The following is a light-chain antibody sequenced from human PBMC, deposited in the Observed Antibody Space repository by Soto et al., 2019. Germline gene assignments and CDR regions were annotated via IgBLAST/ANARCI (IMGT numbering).Light chain of an antibody. CDR3: QQYNSQPVT. V-gene: IGKV1-5*01. Sequence: PSTLCASIGARVPITCRASQSISRWFSWDRHNPREAPKVLTSYASSLESGVPSTFSGSGSGTEFTLTISSRQPDDSATYYCQQYNSQPVTFGGGTKVDIK. CDR2: YAS. J-gene: IGKJ4*01. CDR1: QSISRW.